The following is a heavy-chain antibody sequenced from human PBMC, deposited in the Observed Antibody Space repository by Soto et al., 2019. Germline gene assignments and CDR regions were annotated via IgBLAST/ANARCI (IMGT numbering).Heavy chain of an antibody. J-gene: IGHJ6*02. CDR2: IYYSGST. CDR1: GGSISSSSYY. CDR3: ASLSGCSSTSCPPFCYYYGMDV. D-gene: IGHD2-2*01. V-gene: IGHV4-39*01. Sequence: QLQLQESGPGLVKPSETLSLTCTVSGGSISSSSYYWGWIRQPPGKGLEWIGSIYYSGSTYYNPSLKSRVTISVETSKNQVCLKLIAVTAADTAVDYCASLSGCSSTSCPPFCYYYGMDVWGQGTTVTVSS.